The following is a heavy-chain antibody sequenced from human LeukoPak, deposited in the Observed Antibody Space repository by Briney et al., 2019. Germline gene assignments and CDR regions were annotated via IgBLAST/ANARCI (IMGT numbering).Heavy chain of an antibody. CDR3: ARVQQQLLPFDY. D-gene: IGHD6-13*01. J-gene: IGHJ4*02. CDR1: GGSIGSNY. Sequence: KPSETLSLTCSVSGGSIGSNYWSWIRQPPGKGLEWIGNIYYSGSTNYNPSLKSRVTISVDTSKNQFSLKLSSVTAADTAVYYCARVQQQLLPFDYWGQGILVTVSS. CDR2: IYYSGST. V-gene: IGHV4-59*01.